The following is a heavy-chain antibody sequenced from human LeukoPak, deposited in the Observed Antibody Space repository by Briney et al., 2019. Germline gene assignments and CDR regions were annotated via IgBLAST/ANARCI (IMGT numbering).Heavy chain of an antibody. V-gene: IGHV4-4*09. CDR3: ARSYSGSYGGFDY. CDR2: IYTSGST. D-gene: IGHD1-26*01. J-gene: IGHJ4*02. Sequence: SETLCLTCTVSGGSISSYYWSWIRQPPGKGLEWIGYIYTSGSTNYNPSLKSRVTISVDTSKNQFSLKLGSVTAADTAVYYCARSYSGSYGGFDYWGQGTLVTVSS. CDR1: GGSISSYY.